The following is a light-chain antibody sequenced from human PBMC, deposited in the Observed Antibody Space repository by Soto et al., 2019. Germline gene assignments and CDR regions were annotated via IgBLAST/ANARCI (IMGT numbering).Light chain of an antibody. CDR2: EVT. V-gene: IGLV2-8*01. CDR3: NSYVGSNNYV. CDR1: ASDIGRYNY. Sequence: TQSPLSLSVTPGQSVTISCIGTASDIGRYNYVSWYQHHPGKAPKLIIYEVTKRPSGVPDRFSGSKSGNTASLTVSGLQADDEADYYCNSYVGSNNYVFGTGTKVTVL. J-gene: IGLJ1*01.